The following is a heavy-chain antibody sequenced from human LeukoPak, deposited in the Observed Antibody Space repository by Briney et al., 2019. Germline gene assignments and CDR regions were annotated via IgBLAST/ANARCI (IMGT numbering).Heavy chain of an antibody. Sequence: PGGSLRLSCAASGFTFSTFAMLWVRQPPGEGLEWVSSIFPSGGEIHYADSVRGRFTISRDNSKSILSLQMNSLRAEDTAIYYCATYRQVLLPFESWGQGTLVTVSS. D-gene: IGHD5-18*01. CDR3: ATYRQVLLPFES. J-gene: IGHJ4*02. CDR2: IFPSGGEI. CDR1: GFTFSTFA. V-gene: IGHV3-23*01.